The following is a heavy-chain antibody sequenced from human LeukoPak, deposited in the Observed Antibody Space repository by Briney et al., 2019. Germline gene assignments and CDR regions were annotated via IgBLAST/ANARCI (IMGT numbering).Heavy chain of an antibody. D-gene: IGHD3-10*01. Sequence: ASVKVSCKASGYTFAGCYIHWVRQAPGQGLEWMGWINPDSGGINYAQNFQGRVTMTRDTSISTASMELSSLRSDDAAVYYCARVPMVRGASADYWGQGTLVTVSS. CDR2: INPDSGGI. J-gene: IGHJ4*02. V-gene: IGHV1-2*02. CDR3: ARVPMVRGASADY. CDR1: GYTFAGCY.